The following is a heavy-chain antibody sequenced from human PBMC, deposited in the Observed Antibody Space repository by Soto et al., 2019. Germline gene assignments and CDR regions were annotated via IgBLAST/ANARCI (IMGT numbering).Heavy chain of an antibody. CDR2: VSPNGQGI. CDR1: GFTLGRYG. D-gene: IGHD3-10*01. V-gene: IGHV3-23*01. J-gene: IGHJ4*02. CDR3: AKDRDYPRDYFHY. Sequence: LRLSCAASGFTLGRYGMSWVRQAPGKGLEWVSAVSPNGQGIYYADSVRGRFTISRDFSKNTVFLHMDSLRAEDTAVYYCAKDRDYPRDYFHYWGQGTLVTVSS.